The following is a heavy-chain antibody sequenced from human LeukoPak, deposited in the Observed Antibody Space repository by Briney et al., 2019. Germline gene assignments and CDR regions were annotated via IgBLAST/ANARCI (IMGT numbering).Heavy chain of an antibody. J-gene: IGHJ4*02. CDR3: ARATLTN. CDR2: ISYDGSNK. CDR1: GFTFSSYA. Sequence: GSLRLSCAASGFTFSSYAMHWVRQAPGKGLEWVAVISYDGSNKYYADSVKGRFTISRDNSKNTLYLQMNSLRAEDTAVYYCARATLTNWGQGTLVTVSS. V-gene: IGHV3-30-3*01.